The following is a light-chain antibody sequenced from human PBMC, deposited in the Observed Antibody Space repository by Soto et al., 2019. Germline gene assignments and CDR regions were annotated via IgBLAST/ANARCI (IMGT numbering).Light chain of an antibody. Sequence: QSVLTQPPSVSGAPGQRVTISCTGRSSNIGAGFDVHWYQQLPGAAPKLLIFVNSNRPSGVPDRFSGSKSGTSASLAITGLQAEDEADYYCQSYDSSLSAYVFGTGTKVTV. CDR2: VNS. J-gene: IGLJ1*01. CDR3: QSYDSSLSAYV. V-gene: IGLV1-40*01. CDR1: SSNIGAGFD.